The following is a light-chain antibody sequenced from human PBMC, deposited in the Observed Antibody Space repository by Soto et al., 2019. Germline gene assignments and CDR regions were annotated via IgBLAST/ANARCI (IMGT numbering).Light chain of an antibody. V-gene: IGLV2-14*01. CDR3: SSYTTSSTLV. CDR1: SRDVGGYNY. J-gene: IGLJ1*01. Sequence: QSVLTQPASVSGSPGQSITISCTGTSRDVGGYNYVSWYQQHPGKAPKLMIYDVSNRPSGVSNRFSGSKSGNTASLTISGLQAEDEADYYCSSYTTSSTLVFGIGTKVTVL. CDR2: DVS.